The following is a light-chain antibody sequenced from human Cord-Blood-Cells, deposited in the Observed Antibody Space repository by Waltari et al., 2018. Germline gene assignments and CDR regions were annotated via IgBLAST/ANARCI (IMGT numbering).Light chain of an antibody. CDR3: SSYTSSSTWV. Sequence: QSALTHPASVSGSPGQSITVSCTGARSDVGGSHYVSWYQQHPGKAPKLMIYDVSNRPSGVSNRFSGSKSGNTASLTISGLQAEDEADYYCSSYTSSSTWVFGGGTKLTVL. V-gene: IGLV2-14*03. J-gene: IGLJ3*02. CDR1: RSDVGGSHY. CDR2: DVS.